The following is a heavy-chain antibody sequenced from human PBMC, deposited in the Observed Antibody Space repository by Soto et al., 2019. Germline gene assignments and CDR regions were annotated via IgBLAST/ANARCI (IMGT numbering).Heavy chain of an antibody. V-gene: IGHV1-69*13. CDR3: ARDQGYCTNGVCSTFDY. D-gene: IGHD2-8*01. CDR2: IIPIFGTA. Sequence: GASLKLSCKASGGTFSSYAISWVRQAPGQGLEWMGGIIPIFGTANYAQKFQGRVTITADESTSTAYMELSSLRSEDTAVYYCARDQGYCTNGVCSTFDYWGQGTLVTSPQ. J-gene: IGHJ4*02. CDR1: GGTFSSYA.